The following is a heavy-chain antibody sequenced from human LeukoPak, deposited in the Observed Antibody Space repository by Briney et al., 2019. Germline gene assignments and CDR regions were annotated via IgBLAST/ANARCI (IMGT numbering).Heavy chain of an antibody. D-gene: IGHD3-22*01. V-gene: IGHV3-21*01. J-gene: IGHJ4*02. CDR1: GFTFSSYG. CDR2: ISSSSSYI. Sequence: GGSLRLSCAASGFTFSSYGMNWVRQAPGKGLEWVSSISSSSSYIYYADSVKGRFTISRDNAKNSLYLQMNSLRAEDTAVYYCARDLRVYDSSGYLDYWGQGTLVTVSS. CDR3: ARDLRVYDSSGYLDY.